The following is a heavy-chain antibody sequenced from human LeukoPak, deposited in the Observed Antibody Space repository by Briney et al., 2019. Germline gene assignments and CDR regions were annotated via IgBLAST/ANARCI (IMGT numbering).Heavy chain of an antibody. CDR2: INHSGST. J-gene: IGHJ4*02. D-gene: IGHD2-2*01. Sequence: SETLSLTCAVYGGSFSGYYWSWIRQPPGKGLEWIGVINHSGSTNYNPSLKSRVTISVDTSKNQFSLKLSSVTAADTAVYYCASRPTIVVVPAAYDYWGQGTLVTVSS. V-gene: IGHV4-34*01. CDR3: ASRPTIVVVPAAYDY. CDR1: GGSFSGYY.